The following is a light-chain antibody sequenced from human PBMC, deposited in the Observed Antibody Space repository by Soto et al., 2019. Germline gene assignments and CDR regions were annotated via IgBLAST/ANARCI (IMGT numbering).Light chain of an antibody. Sequence: QSVLTQPPSVSGSPGQSITISCTGTSSDIGAYNFVSWYQQHPGKAPKLMLYDVNIRPSGVSNRFSGSKSGNTASLTISGLQAEDEADYYCTSLTTSTTMIFGGGTKLTVL. CDR2: DVN. CDR1: SSDIGAYNF. V-gene: IGLV2-14*03. CDR3: TSLTTSTTMI. J-gene: IGLJ2*01.